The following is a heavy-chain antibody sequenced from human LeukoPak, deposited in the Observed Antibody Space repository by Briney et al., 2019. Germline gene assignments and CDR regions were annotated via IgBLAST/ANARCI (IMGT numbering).Heavy chain of an antibody. J-gene: IGHJ1*01. CDR3: AKEYDYDSRGYYPLPSQH. CDR2: ISGDGGST. D-gene: IGHD3-22*01. Sequence: GGPLRLSCAASGFTFDDDAMHWVRQAPGKGLEWVSLISGDGGSTYYADSVKGRFTISRDNSKNSLYLQMNSLRTEDTALYYCAKEYDYDSRGYYPLPSQHWGQGTLVTVSS. V-gene: IGHV3-43*02. CDR1: GFTFDDDA.